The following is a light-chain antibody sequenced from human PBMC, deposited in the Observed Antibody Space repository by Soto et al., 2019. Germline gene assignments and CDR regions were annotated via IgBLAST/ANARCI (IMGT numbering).Light chain of an antibody. Sequence: QSVLTQPPSASGSPGQSVTISCTGMSSDVGGYNYVSWYQQHPGKAPKLMIYEVSKRPSGVPDRFSGSKSGNTASLTVSGLQAEDDADYYCSSYAGANSVVFGGGTQLTVL. CDR2: EVS. J-gene: IGLJ2*01. V-gene: IGLV2-8*01. CDR3: SSYAGANSVV. CDR1: SSDVGGYNY.